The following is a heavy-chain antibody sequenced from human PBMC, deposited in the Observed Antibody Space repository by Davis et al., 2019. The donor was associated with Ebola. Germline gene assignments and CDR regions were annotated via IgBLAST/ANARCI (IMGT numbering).Heavy chain of an antibody. CDR1: GYTFTSYY. D-gene: IGHD3-22*01. Sequence: SVKVSCKASGYTFTSYYMHWVRQAPGQGLEWMGIINPSGGSTSYAQKFQGRVTMTRDTSTSTVYMELSSLRSEDTAVYYCAREGNYYDSITPVSWYYYGMDVWGQGTTVTVSS. V-gene: IGHV1-46*01. CDR2: INPSGGST. J-gene: IGHJ6*02. CDR3: AREGNYYDSITPVSWYYYGMDV.